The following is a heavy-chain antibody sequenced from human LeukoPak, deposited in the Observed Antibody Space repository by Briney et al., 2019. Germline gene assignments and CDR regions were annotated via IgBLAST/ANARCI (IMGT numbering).Heavy chain of an antibody. CDR3: AKDEGRRIAAAGTDY. D-gene: IGHD6-13*01. CDR2: IWYDGSNK. Sequence: GGSLRLSCAASGFTFSSYGMHWVRQAPGKGLEWVAVIWYDGSNKYYADSVKGRFTISRDNSKNTLYLQMESLRAEDTAVYYCAKDEGRRIAAAGTDYWGQGTLVTVSS. V-gene: IGHV3-33*06. J-gene: IGHJ4*02. CDR1: GFTFSSYG.